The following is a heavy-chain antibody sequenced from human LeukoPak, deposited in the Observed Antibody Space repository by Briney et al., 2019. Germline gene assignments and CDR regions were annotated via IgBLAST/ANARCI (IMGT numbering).Heavy chain of an antibody. D-gene: IGHD3-22*01. CDR1: GFTFSSYS. J-gene: IGHJ5*02. V-gene: IGHV3-48*04. CDR2: ISSSSSTI. CDR3: ARVAYYYDSSGYT. Sequence: GSLRLTCAASGFTFSSYSMNWVRQAPGKGLEWVSYISSSSSTIYYADSVKGRFTISRDNAKNSLYLQMNSLRAEDTAVYYCARVAYYYDSSGYTWGQGTLVTVSS.